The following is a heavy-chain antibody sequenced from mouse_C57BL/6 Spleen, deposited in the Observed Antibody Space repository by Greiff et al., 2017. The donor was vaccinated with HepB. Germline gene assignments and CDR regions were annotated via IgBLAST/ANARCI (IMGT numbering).Heavy chain of an antibody. D-gene: IGHD4-1*01. J-gene: IGHJ4*01. CDR3: ARLQLTGNAMDY. CDR1: GFTFSSYG. Sequence: EVQGVESGGDLVKPGGSLKLSCAASGFTFSSYGMSWVRQTPDKRLEWVATISSGGSYTYYPDSVKGRFTISRDNAKNTLYLQMSSLKSEDTAMYYCARLQLTGNAMDYWGQGTSVTVSS. V-gene: IGHV5-6*01. CDR2: ISSGGSYT.